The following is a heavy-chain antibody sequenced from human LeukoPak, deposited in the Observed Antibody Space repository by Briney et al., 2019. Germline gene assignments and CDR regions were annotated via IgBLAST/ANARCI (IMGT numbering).Heavy chain of an antibody. J-gene: IGHJ4*02. Sequence: GGSLRLSCAASGFTFSNSWMLWVRQAPGRGRECVGRIKRDIDGGTTDYAAPVKGRFTITRDDSENTLYLQMNSLKTEDTAVYYCTTDLPRSTSCSHDYWGQGTQVTVSS. CDR3: TTDLPRSTSCSHDY. D-gene: IGHD2/OR15-2a*01. V-gene: IGHV3-15*01. CDR2: IKRDIDGGTT. CDR1: GFTFSNSW.